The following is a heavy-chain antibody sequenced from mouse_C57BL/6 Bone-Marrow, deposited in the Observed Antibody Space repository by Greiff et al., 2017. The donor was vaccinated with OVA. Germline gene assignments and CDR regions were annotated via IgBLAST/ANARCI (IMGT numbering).Heavy chain of an antibody. D-gene: IGHD2-4*01. Sequence: EVKLMESGPGLVKPSQSLSLTCSVTGYSITSGYYWNWIRQFPGNKLEWMGYISYDGSNNYNPSLKNRISITITTSKNQFFLKLNAVTTEDTATYYCARRGGLRRGYAMDYWGQGTSVTVSS. CDR1: GYSITSGYY. CDR3: ARRGGLRRGYAMDY. CDR2: ISYDGSN. J-gene: IGHJ4*01. V-gene: IGHV3-6*01.